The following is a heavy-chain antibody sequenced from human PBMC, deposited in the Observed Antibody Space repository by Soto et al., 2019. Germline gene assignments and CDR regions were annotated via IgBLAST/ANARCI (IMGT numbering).Heavy chain of an antibody. CDR2: INAGNGNT. Sequence: ASVKVSCKASGYTFTSYAMHWVRQAPGQRLEWMGWINAGNGNTKYSQKFQGRVTITRDTSESTAYMELSSLRSEDTAVYYCARVEDYIWGSYRYSAPYYFDYWGQGTLVTVSS. CDR3: ARVEDYIWGSYRYSAPYYFDY. CDR1: GYTFTSYA. J-gene: IGHJ4*02. D-gene: IGHD3-16*02. V-gene: IGHV1-3*01.